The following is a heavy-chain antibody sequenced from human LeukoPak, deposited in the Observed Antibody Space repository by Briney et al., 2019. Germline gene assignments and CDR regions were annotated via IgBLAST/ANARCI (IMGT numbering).Heavy chain of an antibody. V-gene: IGHV1-8*01. J-gene: IGHJ6*03. CDR1: GYTFTSYD. D-gene: IGHD1-26*01. CDR3: ARGLIVGASYYYYYRDV. CDR2: MNPNSGNT. Sequence: ASVKVSRKASGYTFTSYDINWVRQATGQGLEWMGWMNPNSGNTGYAQKFQGRVTMTRNTSISTAYMELSSLRSEDTAVYYCARGLIVGASYYYYYRDVWGKGTPVTVSS.